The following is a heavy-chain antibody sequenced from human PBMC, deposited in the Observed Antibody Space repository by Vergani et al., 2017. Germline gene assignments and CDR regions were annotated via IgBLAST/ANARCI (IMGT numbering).Heavy chain of an antibody. V-gene: IGHV3-23*04. D-gene: IGHD1-20*01. J-gene: IGHJ4*01. CDR3: ARAYGRYDWFDY. CDR1: GFTFTAHG. Sequence: EVQLEESGGGLFQPGESLGLSCVASGFTFTAHGLNWVRQAPGKGLEWVSGISASGAPTYYADSVKGRVTISRDNSKNTLYLQMNSLRVEDTAVYYCARAYGRYDWFDYWGQRTLVTVSS. CDR2: ISASGAPT.